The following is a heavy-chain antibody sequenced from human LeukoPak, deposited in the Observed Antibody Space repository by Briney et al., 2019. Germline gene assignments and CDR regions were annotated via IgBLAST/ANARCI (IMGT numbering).Heavy chain of an antibody. CDR3: ARVGPYSSSFDY. V-gene: IGHV3-30-3*01. J-gene: IGHJ4*02. CDR1: GFTFSSYA. CDR2: ISYDGSNK. Sequence: GGSLRLSCAASGFTFSSYAMHWVRQAPGKGLEWVAVISYDGSNKYYADSVKGRFTISRDNSKNTLYLQMNSLRAEDTAVYYCARVGPYSSSFDYWGQGTLVTVSS. D-gene: IGHD6-13*01.